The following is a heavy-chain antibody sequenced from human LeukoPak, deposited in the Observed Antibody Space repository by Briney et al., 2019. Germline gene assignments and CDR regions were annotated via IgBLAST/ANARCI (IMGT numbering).Heavy chain of an antibody. V-gene: IGHV3-23*01. CDR3: AKGGNCSGGSCYLSIDY. CDR2: ISGSGGGT. D-gene: IGHD2-15*01. J-gene: IGHJ4*02. CDR1: GFTFSSYG. Sequence: GGSLRLSCAASGFTFSSYGMHWVRQAPGKGLEWVSTISGSGGGTYYADSVKGRFTISKDNSKNTLYLQMNSLRAEDMAVYYCAKGGNCSGGSCYLSIDYWGQGTLVTVSS.